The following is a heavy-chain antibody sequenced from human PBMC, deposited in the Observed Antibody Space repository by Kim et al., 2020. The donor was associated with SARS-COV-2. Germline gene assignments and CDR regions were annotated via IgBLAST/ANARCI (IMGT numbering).Heavy chain of an antibody. Sequence: SVKGRFTISRDNSKNTLYLQMNSLRAEDTAVYYCARDRCSGGSCYKFDPWGQGTLVTVSS. J-gene: IGHJ5*02. V-gene: IGHV3-30*01. D-gene: IGHD2-15*01. CDR3: ARDRCSGGSCYKFDP.